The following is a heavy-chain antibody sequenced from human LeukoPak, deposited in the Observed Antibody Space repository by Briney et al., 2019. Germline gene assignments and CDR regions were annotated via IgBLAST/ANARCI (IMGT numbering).Heavy chain of an antibody. D-gene: IGHD6-19*01. CDR1: GFTFSSYA. Sequence: GGSLRLSCAASGFTFSSYAMSWVRQAPGKGLEWVSGITGSGGSTYYADSVKGRFTISRDNAKNSLYLQMNSLRAEDTAVYYCARDTTPPNSSGWSDAFDIWGQGTMVTVSS. CDR2: ITGSGGST. CDR3: ARDTTPPNSSGWSDAFDI. J-gene: IGHJ3*02. V-gene: IGHV3-23*01.